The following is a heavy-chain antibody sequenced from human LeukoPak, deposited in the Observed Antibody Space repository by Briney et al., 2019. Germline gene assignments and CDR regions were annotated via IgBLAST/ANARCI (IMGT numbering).Heavy chain of an antibody. CDR3: ARGPSGYHNT. D-gene: IGHD5-12*01. CDR1: RFTFSSYG. CDR2: ITGSGSGT. J-gene: IGHJ4*02. V-gene: IGHV3-23*01. Sequence: GGSLRLSCAASRFTFSSYGMSWVRQAPGKGLEWVSGITGSGSGTYYADSVKGQFTISRDNSKNTLYLQMNSLRAEDTAVYYCARGPSGYHNTGGQGTLVTVSS.